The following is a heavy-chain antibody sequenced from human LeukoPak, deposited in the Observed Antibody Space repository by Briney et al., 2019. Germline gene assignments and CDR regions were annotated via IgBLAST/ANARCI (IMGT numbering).Heavy chain of an antibody. CDR3: PSLGDCSSPSGYSGGDYYYYYYMDV. CDR1: GYSFTSYW. J-gene: IGHJ6*03. V-gene: IGHV5-51*01. Sequence: GESLKISCKGSGYSFTSYWIGWVRQMPGKGLEWMGIIYPGDSDTRYSPSFQGQVTISADKSISTAYLQWSSLKASDTAMYYCPSLGDCSSPSGYSGGDYYYYYYMDVWGKGTTVTVSS. CDR2: IYPGDSDT. D-gene: IGHD2-2*01.